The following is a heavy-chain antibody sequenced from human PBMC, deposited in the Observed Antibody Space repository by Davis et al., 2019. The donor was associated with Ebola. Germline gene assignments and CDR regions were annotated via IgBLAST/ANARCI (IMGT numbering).Heavy chain of an antibody. V-gene: IGHV3-48*02. CDR1: GFTFSTYS. CDR3: ARDSTTVVSQKQFDY. J-gene: IGHJ4*02. CDR2: ISGSSSTI. D-gene: IGHD4-23*01. Sequence: GESLKISCAASGFTFSTYSMNWVRQAPGEGLEWVSYISGSSSTIYYADSVKGRFTISRDNAKNSLYLQMNSLRDEDTAVYYCARDSTTVVSQKQFDYWGQGTLVTVSS.